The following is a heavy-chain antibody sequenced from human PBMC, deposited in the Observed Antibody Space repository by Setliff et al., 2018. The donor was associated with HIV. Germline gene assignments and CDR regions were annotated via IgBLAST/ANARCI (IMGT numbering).Heavy chain of an antibody. D-gene: IGHD4-17*01. CDR1: GGSISSSSYY. CDR2: IYYSGST. Sequence: PSETLSLTCAVSGGSISSSSYYWGWIRQPPGKGLEWIGSIYYSGSTYYNPSLKSRVTTSVDTSQNQFSLKLSSVTAADTALYSCPRRIYGNNPYFDYWSQGTLVTVSS. CDR3: PRRIYGNNPYFDY. V-gene: IGHV4-39*01. J-gene: IGHJ4*02.